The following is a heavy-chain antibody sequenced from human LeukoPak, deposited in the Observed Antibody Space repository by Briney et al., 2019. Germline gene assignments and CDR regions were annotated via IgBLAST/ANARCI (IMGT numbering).Heavy chain of an antibody. CDR3: AKDFNSVVVGATIDY. CDR2: ISWNSGSI. V-gene: IGHV3-9*01. Sequence: SLRLFCAASGFTFDDYAMHWVRQAPGKGLEWVSGISWNSGSIGYADSVKGRFTISRDNAKNSLYLQMNSLRAEDTALYYCAKDFNSVVVGATIDYWGQGTLVTVSS. D-gene: IGHD1-26*01. CDR1: GFTFDDYA. J-gene: IGHJ4*02.